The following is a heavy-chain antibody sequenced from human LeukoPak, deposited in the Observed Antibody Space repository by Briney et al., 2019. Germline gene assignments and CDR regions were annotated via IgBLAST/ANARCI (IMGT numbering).Heavy chain of an antibody. CDR1: GFTFSSYW. CDR3: ARCEDY. J-gene: IGHJ4*02. CDR2: IQNDGDAK. Sequence: GGSLRLSCAASGFTFSSYWMSWVRQAPGKGLEWVASIQNDGDAKFYVDSVRGRFTISRDDAKNSLYLQMNDLRAGDTAVYYCARCEDYWGQGALVTVSS. V-gene: IGHV3-7*01.